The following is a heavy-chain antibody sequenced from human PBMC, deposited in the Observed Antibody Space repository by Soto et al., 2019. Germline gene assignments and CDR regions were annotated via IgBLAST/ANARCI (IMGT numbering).Heavy chain of an antibody. D-gene: IGHD4-17*01. CDR2: ITRDGGSI. Sequence: PGGSLRLSCAASGFTFNAHTMHWVRQAPGKGLEWLSLITRDGGSIYYADSVKGRFTISRDNSKNSLYLQMNGLRTDDTALYYCARDTYGGDYGSDVWGQGTMVTVSS. CDR3: ARDTYGGDYGSDV. V-gene: IGHV3-43*01. J-gene: IGHJ6*02. CDR1: GFTFNAHT.